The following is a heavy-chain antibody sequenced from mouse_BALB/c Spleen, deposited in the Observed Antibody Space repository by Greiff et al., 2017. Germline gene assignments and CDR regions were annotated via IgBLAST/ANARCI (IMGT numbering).Heavy chain of an antibody. CDR2: ISYSGST. D-gene: IGHD4-1*01. J-gene: IGHJ4*01. V-gene: IGHV3-2*02. CDR1: GYSITSDYA. CDR3: AKTGTDYAMDY. Sequence: EVKVEESGPGLVKPSQSLSLTCTVTGYSITSDYAWNWIRQFPGNKLEWMGYISYSGSTSYNPSLKSRISITRDTSKNQFFLQLNSVTTEDTATYYCAKTGTDYAMDYWGQGTSVTVSS.